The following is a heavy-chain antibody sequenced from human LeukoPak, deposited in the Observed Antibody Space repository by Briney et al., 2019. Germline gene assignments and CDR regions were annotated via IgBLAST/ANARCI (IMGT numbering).Heavy chain of an antibody. V-gene: IGHV4-38-2*02. J-gene: IGHJ4*02. CDR2: IHQSGTT. CDR1: GYSINSDYY. Sequence: SETLSLTCTVSGYSINSDYYWGWIRQPPGKGLEWIGSIHQSGTTYYNPSLKSRVTISVDTSKNQFSLKLSSVTAADTAVYYCARVGLWFGELKDRYFDYWGQGTLVTVSS. CDR3: ARVGLWFGELKDRYFDY. D-gene: IGHD3-10*01.